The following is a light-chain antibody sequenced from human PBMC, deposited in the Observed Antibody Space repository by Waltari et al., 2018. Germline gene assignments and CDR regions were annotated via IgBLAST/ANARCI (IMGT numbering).Light chain of an antibody. V-gene: IGKV3-20*01. CDR3: QKYDRLPAT. CDR2: GAS. J-gene: IGKJ1*01. Sequence: EIVLTQPPGTLSLSTGERGTLSCRASQSVSRFLAWYQQKPGQAPRLLIYGASTRATGIPDRFSGSGSGTDFSLTSSRLEPEDFAVYYCQKYDRLPATFGQGTKVEIK. CDR1: QSVSRF.